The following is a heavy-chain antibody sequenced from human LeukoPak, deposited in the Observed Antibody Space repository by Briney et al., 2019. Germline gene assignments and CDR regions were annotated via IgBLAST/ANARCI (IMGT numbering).Heavy chain of an antibody. Sequence: GGSLRLSCAASGFTFSIYSMNWVRQAPGKGLEWVSYISSSGSTIYYADSVKGRFTISRDNAKNSLYLQMNSLRAEDTAVYYCASSSGWYEGYYFDYWGQGTLVTVSS. CDR2: ISSSGSTI. D-gene: IGHD6-19*01. CDR1: GFTFSIYS. V-gene: IGHV3-48*04. J-gene: IGHJ4*02. CDR3: ASSSGWYEGYYFDY.